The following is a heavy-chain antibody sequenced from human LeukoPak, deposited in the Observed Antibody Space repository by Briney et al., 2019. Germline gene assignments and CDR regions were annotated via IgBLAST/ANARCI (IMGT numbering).Heavy chain of an antibody. J-gene: IGHJ3*02. CDR1: GGSISSYY. Sequence: PETLSLTCTVSGGSISSYYWSWIRQPPGEGLEWIGYIYYSGSTNYNPSLKSRVTISVDTSKNQFSLKLSSVTAADTAVYYCARGPAWAYCGGDCPPRGAFDIWGQGTMVTVSS. CDR2: IYYSGST. D-gene: IGHD2-21*02. CDR3: ARGPAWAYCGGDCPPRGAFDI. V-gene: IGHV4-59*01.